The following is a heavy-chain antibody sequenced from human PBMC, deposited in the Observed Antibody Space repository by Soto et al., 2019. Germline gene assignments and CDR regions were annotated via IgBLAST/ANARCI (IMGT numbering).Heavy chain of an antibody. CDR2: IFHKGNT. D-gene: IGHD6-19*01. CDR1: GDSIKSNVW. J-gene: IGHJ4*02. V-gene: IGHV4-4*02. CDR3: ARDVAVPGESDRFDQ. Sequence: PSETLSLTCSVSGDSIKSNVWWSWVRQPPGKGLEWIGEIFHKGNTYYNPSFESRVTMSADKPKNQFSLLLTSVTATDTAMYYCARDVAVPGESDRFDQWGQGIMVTVSS.